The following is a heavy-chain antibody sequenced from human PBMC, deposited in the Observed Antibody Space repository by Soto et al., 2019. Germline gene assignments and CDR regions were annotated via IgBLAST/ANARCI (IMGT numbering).Heavy chain of an antibody. V-gene: IGHV1-18*04. CDR3: VSGVVAFSY. J-gene: IGHJ4*01. CDR1: GYTFTGYA. D-gene: IGHD2-15*01. Sequence: QVQLVQSGAEVKKPGASVKVSCRASGYTFTGYAVSWVRQAPGQGLEWMGSITVYNGIKNYAQKLQGRVTMTTDTSTITAFLDRRRLPSVDTAIYYCVSGVVAFSYWGHGTLVTVSS. CDR2: ITVYNGIK.